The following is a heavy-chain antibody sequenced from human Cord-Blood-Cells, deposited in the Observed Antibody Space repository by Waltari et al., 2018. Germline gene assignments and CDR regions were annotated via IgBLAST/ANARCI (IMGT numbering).Heavy chain of an antibody. Sequence: QVQLQQWGAGLLTPSETLSLTCAVYGGSFSGYSWSWIRQPPGKGLEWIGEINHSGSTNYNPSLKSRVTISVDTSKNQFSLKLSSVTAADTAVYYCASERGSGSYLNWFDPWGQGTLVTVSS. CDR1: GGSFSGYS. CDR2: INHSGST. D-gene: IGHD3-10*01. CDR3: ASERGSGSYLNWFDP. J-gene: IGHJ5*02. V-gene: IGHV4-34*01.